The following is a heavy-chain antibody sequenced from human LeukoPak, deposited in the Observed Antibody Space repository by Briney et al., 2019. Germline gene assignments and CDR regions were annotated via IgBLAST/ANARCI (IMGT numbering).Heavy chain of an antibody. CDR1: GYTFTGYY. CDR2: INPNSGGT. Sequence: GASVKVSCKASGYTFTGYYMHWVRQAPGQGLEWMGWINPNSGGTNYAQKFQGRVTMTRDTSISTAYMELSRLRSDDTAVYYCARDTTQARYSGYAYWGQGTLVTVSS. J-gene: IGHJ4*02. CDR3: ARDTTQARYSGYAY. D-gene: IGHD5-12*01. V-gene: IGHV1-2*02.